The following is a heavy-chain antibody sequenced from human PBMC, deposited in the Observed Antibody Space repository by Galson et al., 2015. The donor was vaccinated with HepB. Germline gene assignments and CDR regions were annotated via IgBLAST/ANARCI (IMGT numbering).Heavy chain of an antibody. J-gene: IGHJ1*01. CDR3: ASSYYDSSGYQPKYFQH. CDR1: GFTFSDYY. CDR2: ISSSSSYT. D-gene: IGHD3-22*01. Sequence: SLRLSCAASGFTFSDYYMSWIRQAPGKGLEWVSYISSSSSYTNYADSVKGRFTISRDNAKNSLYLQMNSLRAEDTAVYYCASSYYDSSGYQPKYFQHWGQGTLVTVSS. V-gene: IGHV3-11*06.